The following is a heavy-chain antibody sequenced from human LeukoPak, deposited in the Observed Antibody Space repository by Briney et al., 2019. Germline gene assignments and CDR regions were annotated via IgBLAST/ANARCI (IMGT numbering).Heavy chain of an antibody. Sequence: GGPLSPSCEASGSTFSSFAMSWVRQAQGKGLAWVSAISGSGASTYYADSVKGRFTISRDNAKNSLYLQMNSLRAEDTAVYYCAVSVTYGMDVWGQGTTVTVSS. D-gene: IGHD4-17*01. CDR3: AVSVTYGMDV. CDR2: ISGSGAST. CDR1: GSTFSSFA. V-gene: IGHV3-23*01. J-gene: IGHJ6*02.